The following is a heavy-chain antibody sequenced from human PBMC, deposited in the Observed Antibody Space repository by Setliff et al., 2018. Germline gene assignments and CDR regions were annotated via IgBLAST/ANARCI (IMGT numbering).Heavy chain of an antibody. CDR3: ARASGWYYFDY. D-gene: IGHD6-19*01. V-gene: IGHV4-59*01. J-gene: IGHJ4*02. Sequence: PSETLSLTCTVSGGSISSYYWSWIRQPPGKGLEWIGYIYYSGSTNYNPSLKSRVTISVDTSKNQFSLKLSSVTAADTAVYYCARASGWYYFDYWGQGTLVTVSS. CDR2: IYYSGST. CDR1: GGSISSYY.